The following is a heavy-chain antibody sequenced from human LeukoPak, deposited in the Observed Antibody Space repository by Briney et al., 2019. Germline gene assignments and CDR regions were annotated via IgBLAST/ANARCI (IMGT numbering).Heavy chain of an antibody. V-gene: IGHV1-18*01. J-gene: IGHJ6*02. CDR3: ARVSCGYNCHYAMDV. Sequence: ASVKVSCKASGYTFASYGISWVRQAPGQGLEWVGWVSAHSGIAKYAERVQGRASMTADTSTSTAYMELRSLRSDDTALYYCARVSCGYNCHYAMDVWGQGTTVTASS. D-gene: IGHD5-18*01. CDR1: GYTFASYG. CDR2: VSAHSGIA.